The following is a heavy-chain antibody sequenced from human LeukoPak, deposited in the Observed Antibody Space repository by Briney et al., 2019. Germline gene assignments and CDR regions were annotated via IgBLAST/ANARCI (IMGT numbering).Heavy chain of an antibody. V-gene: IGHV3-48*01. J-gene: IGHJ4*02. CDR3: AKDSPYGGSFYYIDY. Sequence: GGSLRLSCAASGFTFSTYSMNWVRQAPGKGLEWVSYISSSGTTIYYADSVKGRFTISRDNAKNSLYLQMNSLRAEDTAVYYCAKDSPYGGSFYYIDYWGQGTLVTVSS. CDR1: GFTFSTYS. D-gene: IGHD2/OR15-2a*01. CDR2: ISSSGTTI.